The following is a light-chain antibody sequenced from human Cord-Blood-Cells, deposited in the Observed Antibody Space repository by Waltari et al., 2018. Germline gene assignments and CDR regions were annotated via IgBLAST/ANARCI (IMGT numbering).Light chain of an antibody. Sequence: QSALTQPASVSGSPGQSITISCTGTSRDVGGYNYVSWYQQHPGKAPKLMIYDVSTRPSGVSNRFSRSKSGNTASLTISGLQAEDEADYYCSSYTSSSTYWVFGGGTKLTVL. CDR3: SSYTSSSTYWV. J-gene: IGLJ3*02. V-gene: IGLV2-14*01. CDR2: DVS. CDR1: SRDVGGYNY.